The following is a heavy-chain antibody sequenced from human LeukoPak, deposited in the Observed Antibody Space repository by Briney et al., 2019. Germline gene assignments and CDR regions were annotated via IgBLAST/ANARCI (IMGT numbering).Heavy chain of an antibody. CDR2: IYYSGST. Sequence: SETLSLTCTVSGGSITSSSYYWGWIRQPPGKGLEWIVSIYYSGSTYYNPPLKSRVTISVDTSKSQFSLKLSSVTAADTAVYYCAKDYHTMIVVVKDAFDIWGQGTMVTVSS. V-gene: IGHV4-39*07. CDR1: GGSITSSSYY. D-gene: IGHD3-22*01. J-gene: IGHJ3*02. CDR3: AKDYHTMIVVVKDAFDI.